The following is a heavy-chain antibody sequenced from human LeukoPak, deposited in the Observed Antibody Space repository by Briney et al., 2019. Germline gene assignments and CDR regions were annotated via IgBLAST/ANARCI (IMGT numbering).Heavy chain of an antibody. J-gene: IGHJ4*02. Sequence: SETLSLTCAVYGGSFSGYYWSWIRQPPGKGLEWIGEINHSGSTNYNPSLKGRVTISVDTSKNQFSLKLSSVTAADTAVYYCARGGWPDSSGYPVDYWGQGTLVTVSS. D-gene: IGHD3-22*01. CDR1: GGSFSGYY. CDR2: INHSGST. CDR3: ARGGWPDSSGYPVDY. V-gene: IGHV4-34*01.